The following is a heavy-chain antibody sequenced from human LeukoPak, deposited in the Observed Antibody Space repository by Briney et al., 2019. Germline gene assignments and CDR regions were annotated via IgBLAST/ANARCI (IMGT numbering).Heavy chain of an antibody. CDR3: AKDLSGSPDAFDI. CDR1: GFIVSSNY. Sequence: PGGSLRLSCAASGFIVSSNYMSWVRQAPGKGLEWISLIYSGGGTYYADSVKGRFTISRDNSKNTLSLQMNSLRAEDTAVYYCAKDLSGSPDAFDIWGQGTMVTVSS. V-gene: IGHV3-53*01. CDR2: IYSGGGT. J-gene: IGHJ3*02. D-gene: IGHD1-26*01.